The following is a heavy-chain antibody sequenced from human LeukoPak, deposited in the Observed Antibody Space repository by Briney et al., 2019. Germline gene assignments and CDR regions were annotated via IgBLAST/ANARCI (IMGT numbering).Heavy chain of an antibody. CDR1: GYTFTGYY. Sequence: GASVKVSCKASGYTFTGYYMHWVRQAPGQGLEWMGWISAYNGNTNYAQKLQGRVTMTTDTSTSTAYMELRSLRSDDTAVYYCARGDPFIAAAGTGWFDPWGQGTLVTVSS. D-gene: IGHD6-13*01. CDR2: ISAYNGNT. J-gene: IGHJ5*02. CDR3: ARGDPFIAAAGTGWFDP. V-gene: IGHV1-18*04.